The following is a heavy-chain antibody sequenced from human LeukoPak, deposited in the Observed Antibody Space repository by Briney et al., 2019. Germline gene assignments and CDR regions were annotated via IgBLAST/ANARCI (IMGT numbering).Heavy chain of an antibody. Sequence: GGSLRLSCAASGFTFSSYWMHWVRQAPGKGLVWVSVINSDGSTTSYAGSVKGRFTISRDNAKNTLYLQMNTLRAEDTAVYYCVTSGGPVTWGQGTLVTVSS. D-gene: IGHD2-15*01. CDR3: VTSGGPVT. CDR1: GFTFSSYW. V-gene: IGHV3-74*01. J-gene: IGHJ4*02. CDR2: INSDGSTT.